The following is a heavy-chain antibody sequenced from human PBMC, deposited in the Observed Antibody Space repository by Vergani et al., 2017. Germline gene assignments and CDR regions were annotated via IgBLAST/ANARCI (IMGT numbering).Heavy chain of an antibody. J-gene: IGHJ6*02. CDR2: ISGSGGRT. V-gene: IGHV3-23*01. CDR1: GFTFSSYA. CDR3: ATPQTVTTGGMEV. D-gene: IGHD4-17*01. Sequence: EVQLLESGGGLVQPGGSLRLSCAASGFTFSSYAMSWVRQAPGKGLEWVSAISGSGGRTYYADSVKGRFTISRDNSKNTLYLQMNSLRAEDTAVYYCATPQTVTTGGMEVWGQGTTVIVSS.